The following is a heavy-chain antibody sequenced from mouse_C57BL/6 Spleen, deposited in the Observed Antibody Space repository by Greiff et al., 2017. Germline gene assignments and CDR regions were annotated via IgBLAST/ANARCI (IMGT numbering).Heavy chain of an antibody. V-gene: IGHV3-6*01. Sequence: DVKLVESGPGLVKPSQSLSLTCSVTGYSITSGYYWNWIRQFPGNKLEWMGYISYDGSNNYNPSLKNRISITRDTSKNQFFLKLNSVTTEDTATYYCARYGSHLDYWGQGTTLTVSS. J-gene: IGHJ2*01. CDR1: GYSITSGYY. CDR3: ARYGSHLDY. CDR2: ISYDGSN. D-gene: IGHD1-1*01.